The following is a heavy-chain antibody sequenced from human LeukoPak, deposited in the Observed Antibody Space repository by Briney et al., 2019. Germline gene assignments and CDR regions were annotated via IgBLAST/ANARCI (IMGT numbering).Heavy chain of an antibody. CDR2: IWSDGSNK. CDR3: ARDRRQYCSSTSCYMGY. Sequence: GRSLRLSCAASGFTFSSYGMHWVRQAPGKGLEWVAVIWSDGSNKYYADSVKGRFTISRDNSKNTLYLQMNSLRAEDTAVYYCARDRRQYCSSTSCYMGYWGQGTLVTVSS. V-gene: IGHV3-33*01. J-gene: IGHJ4*02. D-gene: IGHD2-2*02. CDR1: GFTFSSYG.